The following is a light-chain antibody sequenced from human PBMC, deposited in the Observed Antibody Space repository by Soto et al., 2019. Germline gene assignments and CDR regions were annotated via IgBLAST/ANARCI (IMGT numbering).Light chain of an antibody. CDR1: KLGDKY. CDR2: QDS. CDR3: QAWDSSTARVV. Sequence: SYELTQPPSVSVSPEQTASITCSGDKLGDKYACWYQQKPGQSPVLVIYQDSKRPSGIPERFSGSNSGNTATLTISGTQAMDEADYYCQAWDSSTARVVFGGGTKLTVL. J-gene: IGLJ2*01. V-gene: IGLV3-1*01.